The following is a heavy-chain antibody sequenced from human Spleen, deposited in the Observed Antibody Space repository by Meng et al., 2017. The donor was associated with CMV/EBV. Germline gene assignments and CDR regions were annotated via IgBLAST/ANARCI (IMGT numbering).Heavy chain of an antibody. Sequence: GGSFSGDYGSCIRQPPGKGLWGSVEINHRVGTNTNPSLKSRVTISVDTTKNQCSLKLSSVTAADTAVYYWAGGAGIAARRRGYFDYWGRGTLVTVSS. CDR2: INHRVGT. D-gene: IGHD6-6*01. V-gene: IGHV4-34*01. CDR3: AGGAGIAARRRGYFDY. J-gene: IGHJ4*02. CDR1: GGSFSGDY.